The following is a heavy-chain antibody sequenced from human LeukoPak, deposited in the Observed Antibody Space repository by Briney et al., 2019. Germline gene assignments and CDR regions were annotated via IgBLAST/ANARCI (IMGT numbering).Heavy chain of an antibody. Sequence: GGSLRLSCAASGFTVSSNYMSWVRQAPGKGLEWVSAISGSGGSTYYADSVKGRFTISRDNSKNTLYLQMNSLRAEDTTVYYCAKDLLRPAAPFDYWGQGTLVTVSS. CDR3: AKDLLRPAAPFDY. CDR1: GFTVSSNY. J-gene: IGHJ4*02. V-gene: IGHV3-23*01. D-gene: IGHD2-2*01. CDR2: ISGSGGST.